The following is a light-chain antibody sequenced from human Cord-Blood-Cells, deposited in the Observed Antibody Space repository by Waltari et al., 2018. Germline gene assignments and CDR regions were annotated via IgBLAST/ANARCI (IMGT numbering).Light chain of an antibody. CDR1: SSYVGGYNY. J-gene: IGLJ3*02. V-gene: IGLV2-14*01. CDR2: DVS. CDR3: SSYTSSSTSHWV. Sequence: QSALTQPASVSGSPGPSITISCTGTSSYVGGYNYVSWYQQHPGKAPKLMIYDVSKRPSGVSNRFSGSKSGNTASLTISGLQAEDEADYYCSSYTSSSTSHWVFGGGTKLTVL.